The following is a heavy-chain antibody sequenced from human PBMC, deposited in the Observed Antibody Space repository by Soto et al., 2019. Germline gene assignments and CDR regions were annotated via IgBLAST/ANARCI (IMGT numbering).Heavy chain of an antibody. CDR2: INHSGST. CDR3: ARGGLHYDFWSGYYGPRPYYFDY. V-gene: IGHV4-34*01. D-gene: IGHD3-3*01. J-gene: IGHJ4*02. CDR1: GGSFSGYY. Sequence: SETLSLTCAVYGGSFSGYYWSWIRQPPGKGLEWIGEINHSGSTNYNPSLKSRVTISVDTSKNQFSLKLSSVTAADTAVYYCARGGLHYDFWSGYYGPRPYYFDYWGQGTLVPSPQ.